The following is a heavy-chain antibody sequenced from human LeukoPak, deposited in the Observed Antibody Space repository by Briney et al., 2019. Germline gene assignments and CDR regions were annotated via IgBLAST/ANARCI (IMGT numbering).Heavy chain of an antibody. J-gene: IGHJ4*02. CDR2: INPNSGGT. Sequence: ASVKVSCKASGYTFTGYYMHWVRQAPGQGLEWMGWINPNSGGTNFAQKFQGRVTMTRDTSMSTAYMELNRLRSDDTAVYYCARVSYYYGSGSYYYFDYWGQGTLVTVSS. CDR1: GYTFTGYY. CDR3: ARVSYYYGSGSYYYFDY. D-gene: IGHD3-10*01. V-gene: IGHV1-2*02.